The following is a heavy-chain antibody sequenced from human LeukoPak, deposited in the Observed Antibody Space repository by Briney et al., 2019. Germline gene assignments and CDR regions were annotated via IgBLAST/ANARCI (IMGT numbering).Heavy chain of an antibody. D-gene: IGHD6-13*01. CDR3: ARVSRTTADTGFGHFDY. Sequence: SETLSLTCTVSGGSISSYHWSWIRQPPGKGLEWIGYVYSDGSTNYNPSLKSRVTISLDTSKNQFSLRLSSVTTAETAVYYCARVSRTTADTGFGHFDYWGQGTLVTVSS. V-gene: IGHV4-59*01. J-gene: IGHJ4*02. CDR1: GGSISSYH. CDR2: VYSDGST.